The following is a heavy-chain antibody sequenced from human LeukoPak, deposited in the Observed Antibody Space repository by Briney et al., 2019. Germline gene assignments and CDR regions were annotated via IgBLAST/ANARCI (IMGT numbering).Heavy chain of an antibody. Sequence: GGSLRLSCAASGFTVSSNYMSWVRQAPGKGLGWVSVIYSGGSTYYADSVKGRFTISRDNSKNTLYLQMNSLRAEDTAVYYCARADGHATDYYFDYWGQGTLVTVSS. D-gene: IGHD2-15*01. CDR3: ARADGHATDYYFDY. J-gene: IGHJ4*02. CDR2: IYSGGST. V-gene: IGHV3-66*01. CDR1: GFTVSSNY.